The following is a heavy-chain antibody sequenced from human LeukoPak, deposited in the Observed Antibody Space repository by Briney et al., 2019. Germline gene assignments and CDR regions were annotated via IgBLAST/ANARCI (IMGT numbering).Heavy chain of an antibody. CDR3: AREGYYYDSSGYYLALDY. V-gene: IGHV4-34*01. CDR1: GGSFSGYY. D-gene: IGHD3-22*01. J-gene: IGHJ4*02. CDR2: INHSGST. Sequence: SETLSLTCAVYGGSFSGYYWSWIRQPPGKGLEWIGEINHSGSTNYNPSLKSRVTISVDTSKNQFSLKLSSVTAADTAVYYCAREGYYYDSSGYYLALDYWGQGTLVTVSS.